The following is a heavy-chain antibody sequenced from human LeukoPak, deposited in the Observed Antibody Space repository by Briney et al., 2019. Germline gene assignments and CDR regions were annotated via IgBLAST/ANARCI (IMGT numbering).Heavy chain of an antibody. V-gene: IGHV3-21*05. J-gene: IGHJ4*02. Sequence: GGSLRLSCVASGFNFRSYGMHWVRQAPGKGLEWLSYISGNSGDINYLDSVRGRFTISRDNAKNSLYLQMNSLRVEDAAVYYCTRDPRRLDYLGQGTLVTVSS. CDR1: GFNFRSYG. CDR3: TRDPRRLDY. CDR2: ISGNSGDI.